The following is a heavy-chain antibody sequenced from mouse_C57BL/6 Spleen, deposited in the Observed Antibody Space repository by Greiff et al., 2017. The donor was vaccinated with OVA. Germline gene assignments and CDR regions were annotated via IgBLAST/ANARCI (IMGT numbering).Heavy chain of an antibody. J-gene: IGHJ4*01. CDR1: GYTFTSYW. D-gene: IGHD3-2*02. CDR2: IDPSDSYT. CDR3: ARSIDSSGYYAMDY. Sequence: VQLQQPGAELVMPGASVKLSCKASGYTFTSYWMHWVKQRPGQGLEWIGEIDPSDSYTNYNQKFKGKSTLTVDKSSSTAYMQLSSLTSEDSAVYYCARSIDSSGYYAMDYWGQGTSVTVSS. V-gene: IGHV1-69*01.